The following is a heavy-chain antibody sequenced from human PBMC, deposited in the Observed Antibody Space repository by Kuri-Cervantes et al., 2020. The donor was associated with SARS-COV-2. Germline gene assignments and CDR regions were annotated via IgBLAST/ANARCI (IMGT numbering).Heavy chain of an antibody. CDR2: VNHRGST. Sequence: GSLRLSCAFYGGSFSGYYWNWIRQSPGKGLEWIGEVNHRGSTNYNPSLKSRVTISVDTSSKQFSLHLSYVTAADTAVYYCARAYGFLRYIYYMDVWGRGTTVTVSS. J-gene: IGHJ6*03. CDR1: GGSFSGYY. D-gene: IGHD4-17*01. V-gene: IGHV4-34*01. CDR3: ARAYGFLRYIYYMDV.